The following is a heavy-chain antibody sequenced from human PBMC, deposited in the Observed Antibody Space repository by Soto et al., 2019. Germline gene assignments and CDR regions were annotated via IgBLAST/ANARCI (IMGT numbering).Heavy chain of an antibody. Sequence: PGGSLRLSCGAPGVTFKDYGMHWVRQAPGKGLEWVAVISYDGKQTYYADSVKGRVTISKDKSKRTLFLQMNSLRVDDTAVYYCARDGWGSNWYFDLWGRGTLVTSPQ. CDR2: ISYDGKQT. D-gene: IGHD3-16*01. CDR1: GVTFKDYG. V-gene: IGHV3-30*03. CDR3: ARDGWGSNWYFDL. J-gene: IGHJ2*01.